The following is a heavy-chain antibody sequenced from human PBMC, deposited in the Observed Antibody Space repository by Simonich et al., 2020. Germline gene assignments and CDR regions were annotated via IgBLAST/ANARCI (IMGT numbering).Heavy chain of an antibody. J-gene: IGHJ3*02. CDR1: GGSISSSSYY. CDR3: ARHAGFAFDI. CDR2: IYYSGST. Sequence: QLQLQESGPGLVKPSETLSLTCTVSGGSISSSSYYWGGIRQPPGKGLGWIWGIYYSGSTYYNPSLKSRFTISVDTSKNQFSLKLSSVTAADTAVYYCARHAGFAFDIWGQGTMVTVSS. D-gene: IGHD6-13*01. V-gene: IGHV4-39*01.